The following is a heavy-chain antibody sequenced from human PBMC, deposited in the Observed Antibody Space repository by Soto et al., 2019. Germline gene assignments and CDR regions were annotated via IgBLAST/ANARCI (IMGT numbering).Heavy chain of an antibody. CDR3: ARDDGSSSSPYFDY. Sequence: SETLSLTCTVSGGSISSYYWSWIRQPPGKGLEWIGYIYYSGSTNYNPSLKSRVTISVDTSKNQFSLELSSVTAADTAVYYCARDDGSSSSPYFDYWGQGTLVTVSS. CDR1: GGSISSYY. D-gene: IGHD6-6*01. V-gene: IGHV4-59*01. CDR2: IYYSGST. J-gene: IGHJ4*02.